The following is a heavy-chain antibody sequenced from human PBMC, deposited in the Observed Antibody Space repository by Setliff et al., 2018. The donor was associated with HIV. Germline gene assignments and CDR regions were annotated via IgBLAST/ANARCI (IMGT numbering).Heavy chain of an antibody. J-gene: IGHJ1*01. CDR3: ARERLGRSGFEYLQH. CDR2: INPSGGST. Sequence: ASVKVSCKASGYTFTSYYMHWVRQAPGQGLEWMGIINPSGGSTSYAQKFQGRVTMTRDTSTSTVYMQLSTLRSEDTAVYYCARERLGRSGFEYLQHWGQGTLVTVSS. D-gene: IGHD3-22*01. CDR1: GYTFTSYY. V-gene: IGHV1-46*01.